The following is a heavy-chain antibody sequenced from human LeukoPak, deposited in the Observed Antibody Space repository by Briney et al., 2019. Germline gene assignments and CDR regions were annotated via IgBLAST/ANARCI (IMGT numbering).Heavy chain of an antibody. CDR1: GYTFTGYY. V-gene: IGHV1-2*02. Sequence: ASVKVSCKASGYTFTGYYMHWVRQAPGQGLEWMGWINPNSGDTNYAQKFQARVTITRDTSISTAYMELSRLRSDDTAVYYCARGLLTGIPFDYWGQRTLVTVSS. D-gene: IGHD7-27*01. CDR3: ARGLLTGIPFDY. CDR2: INPNSGDT. J-gene: IGHJ4*02.